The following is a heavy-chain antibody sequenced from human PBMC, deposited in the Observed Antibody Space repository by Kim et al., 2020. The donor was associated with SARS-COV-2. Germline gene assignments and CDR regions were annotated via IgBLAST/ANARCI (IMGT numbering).Heavy chain of an antibody. Sequence: GGSLRLSCAASGFTFSSYGMHWVRQAPGKGLEWVAAISYDGSNKYYADSVKGRFTISRDNSKNTLYLQMNSLRAEDTAVYYCAKGLSEELLWFGELLKANYGMDVWGQGTTVTVSS. J-gene: IGHJ6*02. CDR2: ISYDGSNK. CDR3: AKGLSEELLWFGELLKANYGMDV. V-gene: IGHV3-30*18. D-gene: IGHD3-10*01. CDR1: GFTFSSYG.